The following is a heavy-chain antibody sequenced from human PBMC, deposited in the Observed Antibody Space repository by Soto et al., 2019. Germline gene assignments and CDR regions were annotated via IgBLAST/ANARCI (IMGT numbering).Heavy chain of an antibody. J-gene: IGHJ3*02. Sequence: ASLKVSGKTSGYTFTSYGISWMRQAPGQGLEWMGLISAYNSNTNYAQKLQGRVTMTTDTSTSTAYMELRSLRSDDTAVYYCARDQAYSSGWQFGGAFDIWGQGTMVTVSS. CDR3: ARDQAYSSGWQFGGAFDI. D-gene: IGHD6-19*01. CDR1: GYTFTSYG. CDR2: ISAYNSNT. V-gene: IGHV1-18*01.